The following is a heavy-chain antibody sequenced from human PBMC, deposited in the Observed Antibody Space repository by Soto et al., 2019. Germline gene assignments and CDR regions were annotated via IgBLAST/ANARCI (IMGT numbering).Heavy chain of an antibody. J-gene: IGHJ5*02. CDR2: IRSRSNGYAT. D-gene: IGHD3-3*01. CDR1: GFTLSGSV. CDR3: ARDDFWSGYWNWFDP. Sequence: PGGSLRLSCAASGFTLSGSVIYWVRQPSGKGLEWVGRIRSRSNGYATAYAASVRGRFTISRDDSKNTAYLQMNSLRAEDTAVYYCARDDFWSGYWNWFDPWGQGTLVTVSS. V-gene: IGHV3-73*01.